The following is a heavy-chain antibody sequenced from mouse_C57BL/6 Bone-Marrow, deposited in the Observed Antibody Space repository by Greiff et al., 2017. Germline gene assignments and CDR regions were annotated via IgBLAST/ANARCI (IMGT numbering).Heavy chain of an antibody. CDR1: GYTFTSYW. J-gene: IGHJ2*01. CDR3: ARGNLFDY. V-gene: IGHV1-55*01. D-gene: IGHD2-1*01. CDR2: IYPGSGST. Sequence: QVQLQQPGAELVKPGASVKMSCKASGYTFTSYWITWVKQRPGQGLEWIGDIYPGSGSTNYNEKFKSKATLTVYTSSSTAYMQLSSLTSEDSAVYYCARGNLFDYWGQGTTLTVSS.